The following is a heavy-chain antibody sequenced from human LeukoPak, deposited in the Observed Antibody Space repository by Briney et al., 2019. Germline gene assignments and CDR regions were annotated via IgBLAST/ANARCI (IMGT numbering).Heavy chain of an antibody. Sequence: PSETLSLTCAVYGGSLSGYYWSWIRQPPGKGLEWIGYIYYSGSTNYNPSLKSRVTISVDTSKNQFSLKLSSVTAADTAVYYCAREVTPRDYFDYWGQGTLVTVSS. CDR3: AREVTPRDYFDY. CDR2: IYYSGST. J-gene: IGHJ4*02. D-gene: IGHD4-23*01. CDR1: GGSLSGYY. V-gene: IGHV4-59*01.